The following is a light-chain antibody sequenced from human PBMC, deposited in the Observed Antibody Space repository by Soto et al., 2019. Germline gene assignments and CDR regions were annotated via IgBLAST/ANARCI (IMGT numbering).Light chain of an antibody. CDR2: VTS. CDR1: QAINTY. Sequence: DIQMTQSPSFLSASVGDRVTISCRASQAINTYLNWYQQKPGKAPKLLIFVTSDLQNWGPSRFSGGGAGTDFTLTISSLQPEDFATYYCQQSYSTLLITFGQGTRLEV. V-gene: IGKV1-39*01. CDR3: QQSYSTLLIT. J-gene: IGKJ5*01.